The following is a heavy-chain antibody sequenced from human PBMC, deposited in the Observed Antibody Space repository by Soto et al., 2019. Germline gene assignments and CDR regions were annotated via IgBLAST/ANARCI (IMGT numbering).Heavy chain of an antibody. Sequence: QITLKESGPTLVKPTQTLTLTCTFSGFSLSTSGVGVGWIRQPPGKALEWLALIYWDDDKRYSPSLTSRLTITKHTPKNQVVLTMTNMDPVDTATYYCAHVLVVVANYGMDVWGQGTTVTVSS. J-gene: IGHJ6*02. CDR3: AHVLVVVANYGMDV. CDR2: IYWDDDK. D-gene: IGHD2-15*01. V-gene: IGHV2-5*02. CDR1: GFSLSTSGVG.